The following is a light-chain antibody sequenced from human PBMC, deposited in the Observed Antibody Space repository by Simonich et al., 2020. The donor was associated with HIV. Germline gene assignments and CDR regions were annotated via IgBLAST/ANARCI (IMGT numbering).Light chain of an antibody. Sequence: DIQMTQSPSTLSASVGDRVTITCQASQLNSNYLNWDQQKPGKAPKLLSYAASSLQSVGPSRFSGSGSGTYFTLTISSLQPEDFATYYCQQSYSTPRTFGQGTKVEIK. CDR2: AAS. CDR3: QQSYSTPRT. V-gene: IGKV1-39*01. CDR1: QLNSNY. J-gene: IGKJ1*01.